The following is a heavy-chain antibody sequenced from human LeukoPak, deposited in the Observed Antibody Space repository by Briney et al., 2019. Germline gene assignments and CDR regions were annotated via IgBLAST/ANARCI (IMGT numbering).Heavy chain of an antibody. V-gene: IGHV4-39*01. J-gene: IGHJ6*02. CDR3: ASYPYDFWSGYYGMDV. D-gene: IGHD3-3*01. Sequence: SETLSLTCTVSGGSISSSSYYWGWIRQPPGTGLEWIGTIYYGGSTYYSPSLKSRVIIFVDTSKNQFSLELSSVTAADTAVYYCASYPYDFWSGYYGMDVWGQGTTVTVSS. CDR1: GGSISSSSYY. CDR2: IYYGGST.